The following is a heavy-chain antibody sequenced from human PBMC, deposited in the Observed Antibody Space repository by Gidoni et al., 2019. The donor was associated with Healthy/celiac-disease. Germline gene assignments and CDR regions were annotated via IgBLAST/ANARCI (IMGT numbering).Heavy chain of an antibody. CDR1: GVPFRSYA. J-gene: IGHJ4*02. V-gene: IGHV3-30*01. CDR3: ARDAETQGGGEYYFDY. D-gene: IGHD3-16*01. CDR2: IPYDGSNK. Sequence: QVPLMESGGGVVQPGRSLRRSCAASGVPFRSYAMHWVRQAPGKGLEWVAVIPYDGSNKYYADSVKGRFTISRDNSKNTLYLQMNSLRAEDTAVYYCARDAETQGGGEYYFDYWGQGTLVTVSS.